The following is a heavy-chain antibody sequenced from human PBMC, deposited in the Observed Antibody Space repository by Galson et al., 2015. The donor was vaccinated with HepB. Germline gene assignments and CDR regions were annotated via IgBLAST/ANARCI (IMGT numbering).Heavy chain of an antibody. Sequence: SLRLSCAGSGFTFSSYAMHWVRQAPGKGLEWVAVISYDGSNKYYADSVKGRFTISRDNAKNTLYLQVNSLRAEDTAVYYCARDGKGSFHYWGQGTLVTVSS. CDR2: ISYDGSNK. CDR3: ARDGKGSFHY. V-gene: IGHV3-30-3*01. J-gene: IGHJ4*02. CDR1: GFTFSSYA. D-gene: IGHD1-1*01.